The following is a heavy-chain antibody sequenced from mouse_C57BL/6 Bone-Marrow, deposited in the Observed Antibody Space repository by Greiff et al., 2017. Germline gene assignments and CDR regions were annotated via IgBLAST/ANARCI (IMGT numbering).Heavy chain of an antibody. J-gene: IGHJ1*03. V-gene: IGHV1-47*01. CDR1: GYTFTTYP. CDR2: FHPYNDDT. Sequence: VQLQQSGPELVKPGASVKMSCKASGYTFTTYPIEWMKQTHGKSLEWIGNFHPYNDDTKYNEKFKGKATLTVEKSSSTVYLELSRLTSDDSAVYYCLWLRRVGRWYFDVWGTGTTVTVSS. D-gene: IGHD2-2*01. CDR3: LWLRRVGRWYFDV.